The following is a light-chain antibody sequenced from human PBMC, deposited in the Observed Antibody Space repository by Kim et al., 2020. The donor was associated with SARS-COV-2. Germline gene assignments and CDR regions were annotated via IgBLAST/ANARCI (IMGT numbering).Light chain of an antibody. Sequence: SGYVGDRVTITCRASQGISSWLAWYQQKPGKAPKLLIYKASSLESGVPSRVSGSGSGTEFTLTISSLQPDDFATYYCQQYNSYSYTFGKETKLE. CDR1: QGISSW. J-gene: IGKJ2*01. CDR2: KAS. CDR3: QQYNSYSYT. V-gene: IGKV1-5*03.